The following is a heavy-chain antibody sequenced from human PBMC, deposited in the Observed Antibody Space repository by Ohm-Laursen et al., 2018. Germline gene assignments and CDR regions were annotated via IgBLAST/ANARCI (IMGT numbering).Heavy chain of an antibody. J-gene: IGHJ4*02. V-gene: IGHV4-38-2*01. CDR3: AVSEVRYSFTYLADF. CDR1: GYSISSGYY. CDR2: IYHSGNT. Sequence: GTLSLTCAVSGYSISSGYYWGWIRQPPGKGLERIGSIYHSGNTYYSPSLKSRLTISEDTSKNQFSLKLTSVTAADTAVYYCAVSEVRYSFTYLADFWGQGTLVTVPS. D-gene: IGHD3-9*01.